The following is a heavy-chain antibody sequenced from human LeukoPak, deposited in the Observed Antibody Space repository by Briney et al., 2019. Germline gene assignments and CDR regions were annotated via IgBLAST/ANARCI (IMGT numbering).Heavy chain of an antibody. J-gene: IGHJ4*03. Sequence: ASGKASCKASGYTLTELSIHWVRQAPGQGLEWRGGYDPEDGETNYAQKYQGRVTMTEDTSTDTAYMELSSLRSEDTAVYYGAKQQRTKLDANFDYWGQGNLVTVSS. CDR3: AKQQRTKLDANFDY. D-gene: IGHD1/OR15-1a*01. CDR2: YDPEDGET. CDR1: GYTLTELS. V-gene: IGHV1-24*01.